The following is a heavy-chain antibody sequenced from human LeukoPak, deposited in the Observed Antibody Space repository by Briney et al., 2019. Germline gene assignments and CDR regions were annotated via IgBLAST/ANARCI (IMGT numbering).Heavy chain of an antibody. CDR3: AKDRGGGSYDAFDI. Sequence: PGGSLRLSCAASGFSFSDNYMSWIRQAPGKGLEWVSYISNSGSYTNYPDSVKGRFTISRDNAKNSLYLQLSSLRAEDTAVYYCAKDRGGGSYDAFDIWGQGTMVTVSS. V-gene: IGHV3-11*06. J-gene: IGHJ3*02. CDR2: ISNSGSYT. CDR1: GFSFSDNY. D-gene: IGHD2-21*01.